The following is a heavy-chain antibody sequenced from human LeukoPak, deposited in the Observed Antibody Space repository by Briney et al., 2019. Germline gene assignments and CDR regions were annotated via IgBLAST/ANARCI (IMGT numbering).Heavy chain of an antibody. CDR2: INSDGSST. CDR3: ASAPTKSDYPCFDP. J-gene: IGHJ5*02. Sequence: PGGSLRLSCAASGFTFSSYWMHWVRQAPGKGLVWVSRINSDGSSTSYADSVKGRFTISRDNAKNTLYLQMNSLRAEDTAVYYCASAPTKSDYPCFDPWGQGTLVTVSS. CDR1: GFTFSSYW. D-gene: IGHD4-17*01. V-gene: IGHV3-74*01.